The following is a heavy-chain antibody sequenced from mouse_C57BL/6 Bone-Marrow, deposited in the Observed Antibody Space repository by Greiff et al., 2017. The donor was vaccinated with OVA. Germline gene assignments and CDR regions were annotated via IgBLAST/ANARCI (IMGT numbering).Heavy chain of an antibody. D-gene: IGHD2-2*01. CDR2: INPNNGGT. CDR3: ARGENGYGYNWYFDV. Sequence: VQLKESGPELVKPGASVKIPCKASGYTFTDYNMDWVKQSHGKSLEWIGDINPNNGGTIYNQKFKGKATLTVDKSSSTAYMELRSLTSEDTAVYYCARGENGYGYNWYFDVWGTGTTVTVSS. J-gene: IGHJ1*03. V-gene: IGHV1-18*01. CDR1: GYTFTDYN.